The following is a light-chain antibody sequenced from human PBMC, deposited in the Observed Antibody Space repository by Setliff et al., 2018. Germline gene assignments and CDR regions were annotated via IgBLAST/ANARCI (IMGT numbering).Light chain of an antibody. CDR3: SSYTRSSTLV. CDR2: DVS. CDR1: SSDVGGYNY. V-gene: IGLV2-14*03. Sequence: QSALTQPASVSGSPGQSITISCTGTSSDVGGYNYVSWYQQHPGKAPKLMIYDVSNRPSGVSNRFSGSKSGNTASLTISELQAEDEADYYCSSYTRSSTLVFGGGTQL. J-gene: IGLJ2*01.